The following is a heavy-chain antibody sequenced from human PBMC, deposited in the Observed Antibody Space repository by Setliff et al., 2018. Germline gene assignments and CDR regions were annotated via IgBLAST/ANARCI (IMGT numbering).Heavy chain of an antibody. J-gene: IGHJ4*02. Sequence: PSETLSLTCSVSGGLIYDHWWTWVRQPAGEEFQWIGRVYSDGDTEYNPSLKSRVTISVDTSKNQFSLRLRSVTAADTAVYFCARDNTMVGATDYWGLGTLVTVSS. CDR3: ARDNTMVGATDY. CDR2: VYSDGDT. D-gene: IGHD1-26*01. CDR1: GGLIYDHW. V-gene: IGHV4-4*07.